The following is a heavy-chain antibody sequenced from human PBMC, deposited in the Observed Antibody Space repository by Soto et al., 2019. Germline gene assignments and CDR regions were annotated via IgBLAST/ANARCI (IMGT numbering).Heavy chain of an antibody. V-gene: IGHV3-74*03. Sequence: EVQLVESGGGLVQPGGSLRLSCAASGFTFSSYWMHWVRQDAGKGLLWVSSIKTDGTVTQYADSVKGRFTVSRDNAKNTLYLQMNSLRAEDTAVYYCAKALSWGQCDYWGQGALVTVSS. CDR2: IKTDGTVT. J-gene: IGHJ4*02. CDR1: GFTFSSYW. CDR3: AKALSWGQCDY. D-gene: IGHD3-16*01.